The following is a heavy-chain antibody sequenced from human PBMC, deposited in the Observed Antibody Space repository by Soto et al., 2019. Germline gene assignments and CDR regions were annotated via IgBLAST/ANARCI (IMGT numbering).Heavy chain of an antibody. CDR3: ARAIGYSSEIPEYVDRVHYFDY. J-gene: IGHJ4*02. V-gene: IGHV4-34*01. D-gene: IGHD6-25*01. CDR1: GGSFSGYY. Sequence: QVQLQQWGAGLLKPSETLSLTCAVYGGSFSGYYWSWIRQPPGKGLEWIGEINHSGSTNYNPSLKSRVTISVDTSKNQFSLKLSSVTAADTAVYYCARAIGYSSEIPEYVDRVHYFDYWGQGTLVTVSS. CDR2: INHSGST.